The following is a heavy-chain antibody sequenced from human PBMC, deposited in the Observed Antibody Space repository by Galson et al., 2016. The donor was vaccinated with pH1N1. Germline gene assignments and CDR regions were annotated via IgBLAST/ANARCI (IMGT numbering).Heavy chain of an antibody. Sequence: TLSLTCTVSGDSVNNENCYWSWIRQPAGKGLEYIGRIKSSGSTNYNPSLKSRVTTSIDTSKNQFSLKLTSLTAADTAVYYCAKVRSGSGFGWFDPWGQGILVTVSS. CDR2: IKSSGST. CDR3: AKVRSGSGFGWFDP. V-gene: IGHV4-61*02. CDR1: GDSVNNENCY. D-gene: IGHD3-10*01. J-gene: IGHJ5*02.